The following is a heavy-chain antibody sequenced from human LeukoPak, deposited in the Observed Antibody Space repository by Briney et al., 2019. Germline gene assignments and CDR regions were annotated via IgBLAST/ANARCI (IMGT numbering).Heavy chain of an antibody. J-gene: IGHJ4*02. CDR3: ARDERGYYYSGAFFGAIDF. Sequence: PGRSLRLSCAASGFTFNSYAMHWVRQAPGKGLEWVAFIWYDGSNKYYADSVKGRLTASRDNSKNTVYLQMNSLRAEDTAVYYCARDERGYYYSGAFFGAIDFWGQGTLVTVSS. D-gene: IGHD3-22*01. V-gene: IGHV3-33*01. CDR2: IWYDGSNK. CDR1: GFTFNSYA.